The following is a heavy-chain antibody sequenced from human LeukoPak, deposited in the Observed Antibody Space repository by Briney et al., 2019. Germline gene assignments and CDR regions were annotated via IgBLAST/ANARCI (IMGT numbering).Heavy chain of an antibody. CDR3: ARAQLPRITMVRGVSDY. D-gene: IGHD3-10*01. J-gene: IGHJ4*02. Sequence: ASVKVSCKASGYTFTSYDINWVRQATGQGLEWMGWMNPNSGNTGYAQKFQGRVTMTRNTSISTAYMELSSLRSEDTAVYYCARAQLPRITMVRGVSDYWGQGTLVTVSS. CDR1: GYTFTSYD. V-gene: IGHV1-8*01. CDR2: MNPNSGNT.